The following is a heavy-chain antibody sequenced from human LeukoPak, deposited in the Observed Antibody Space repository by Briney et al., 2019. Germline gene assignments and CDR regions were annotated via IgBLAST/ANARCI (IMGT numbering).Heavy chain of an antibody. V-gene: IGHV4-59*08. J-gene: IGHJ5*02. D-gene: IGHD2-21*01. CDR1: GASLTTYS. CDR3: ARWDELDWAFGT. Sequence: SETLSLTCSVSGASLTTYSWNWLRQSPGKGLKWIGYFSLGETTSYTSSLKSRVTISRDTSKNQVSLKLTSVTAADTAVYYCARWDELDWAFGTWGPGTLVTVSS. CDR2: FSLGETT.